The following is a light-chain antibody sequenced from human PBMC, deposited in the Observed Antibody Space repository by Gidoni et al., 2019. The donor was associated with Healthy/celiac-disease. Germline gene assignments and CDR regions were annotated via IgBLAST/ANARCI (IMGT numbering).Light chain of an antibody. CDR3: QQYNSYWT. V-gene: IGKV1-5*03. Sequence: DIQMTQSPSTLSASVGDRVTITCRASQSISSWLAWYQQKPGKAPKLLIYKASSLESGVPSRFSGSGSGTEFTLTISSLQPDDFATYYCQQYNSYWTFXQXTKLXIK. CDR2: KAS. J-gene: IGKJ2*01. CDR1: QSISSW.